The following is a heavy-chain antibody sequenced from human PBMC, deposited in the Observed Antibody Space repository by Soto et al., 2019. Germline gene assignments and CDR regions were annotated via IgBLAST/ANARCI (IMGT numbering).Heavy chain of an antibody. Sequence: GGSLRLSCAASGFTFSSYAMHWVRQAPGKGLEWVAVISYDGSNKYYADSVKGRFTISRDNSKNTLYLQMNSLRAEDTAVYYCARDYYYDSSGYYAYYYYGMDVWGQGTTVTSP. CDR1: GFTFSSYA. CDR3: ARDYYYDSSGYYAYYYYGMDV. D-gene: IGHD3-22*01. V-gene: IGHV3-30-3*01. CDR2: ISYDGSNK. J-gene: IGHJ6*02.